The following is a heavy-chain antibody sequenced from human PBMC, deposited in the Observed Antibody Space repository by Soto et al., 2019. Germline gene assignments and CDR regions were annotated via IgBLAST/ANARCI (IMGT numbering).Heavy chain of an antibody. V-gene: IGHV3-48*01. CDR2: ISSSSSTI. Sequence: GGSLRLSCAASGFTFSSYSMNWVRQAPGKGLEWVSYISSSSSTIYYADSVKGRFTISRDNAKNSLYLQMNSLRAEDTAVYYCARDVHDYGDYFSAFDIWGQGTMVTVSS. CDR3: ARDVHDYGDYFSAFDI. J-gene: IGHJ3*02. D-gene: IGHD4-17*01. CDR1: GFTFSSYS.